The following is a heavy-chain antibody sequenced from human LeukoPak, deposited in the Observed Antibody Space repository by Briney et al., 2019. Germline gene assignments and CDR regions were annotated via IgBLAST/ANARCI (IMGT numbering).Heavy chain of an antibody. J-gene: IGHJ4*02. Sequence: PGGSLRLSCAASGFPLSSYWMTWIRQAPGKGLEWVANINEDGSAKYYVDSVKGRFTVSRDNAKNSLYLQMNSLRDEDTALYYCARYSWTATPWCWGQGTVVTVSS. CDR1: GFPLSSYW. CDR2: INEDGSAK. V-gene: IGHV3-7*01. CDR3: ARYSWTATPWC. D-gene: IGHD2-15*01.